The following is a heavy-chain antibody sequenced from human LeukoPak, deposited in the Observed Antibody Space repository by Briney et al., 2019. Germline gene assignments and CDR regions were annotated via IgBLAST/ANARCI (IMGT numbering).Heavy chain of an antibody. CDR1: GGSISSYY. D-gene: IGHD3-22*01. CDR3: ARVSYDSSGYYYVHAFDI. CDR2: IYYSGST. J-gene: IGHJ3*02. V-gene: IGHV4-59*01. Sequence: SETLSLTYTVAGGSISSYYWSWFRQPPGKGLEWIGYIYYSGSTNYNPSLKSRVTISVDTSKNQFSLKLSSVTAADTAVYYCARVSYDSSGYYYVHAFDIWGQGTMVTVSS.